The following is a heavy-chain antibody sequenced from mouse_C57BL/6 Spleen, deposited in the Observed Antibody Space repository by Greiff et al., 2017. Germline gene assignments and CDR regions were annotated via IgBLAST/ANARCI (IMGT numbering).Heavy chain of an antibody. Sequence: QVQLQQPGAELVRPGSSVKLSCKASGYTFTSYWMHWVKQRPIQGLEWIGNIDPSDSETHYNQKFKDKATLTVDKSSSTAYMQRSSLTSEDSAVYYCAREVTSNFDYWGQGTTLTVSS. D-gene: IGHD2-2*01. V-gene: IGHV1-52*01. CDR2: IDPSDSET. CDR1: GYTFTSYW. J-gene: IGHJ2*01. CDR3: AREVTSNFDY.